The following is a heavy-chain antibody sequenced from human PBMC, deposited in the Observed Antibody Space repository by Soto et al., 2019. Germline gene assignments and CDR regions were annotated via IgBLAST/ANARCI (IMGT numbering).Heavy chain of an antibody. CDR1: GFAFSSYN. CDR3: AKDEGAAVESPGD. J-gene: IGHJ4*02. CDR2: ITSTGGTA. D-gene: IGHD6-13*01. Sequence: EVQLVESGGGLVQPGGSLRLSCSASGFAFSSYNMHWVRQAPGKGLERVSTITSTGGTAFYADSVKGRFTISRDNTNSHLYLQMNSLRSDDTALYYCAKDEGAAVESPGDWGQGTLVTVSS. V-gene: IGHV3-64D*06.